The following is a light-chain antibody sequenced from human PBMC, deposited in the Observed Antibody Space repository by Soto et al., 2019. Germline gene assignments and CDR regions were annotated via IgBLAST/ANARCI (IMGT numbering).Light chain of an antibody. V-gene: IGLV2-23*02. Sequence: QSALTQPASVSGSPGQSITISCTGTSGDVGSYNVVSWYQHHPGKAPKLMIYDVTTRPSGVSNRFSGSKSGNTASLTSAGLQAEDEADYYCCSYAGSSTYVFGTGTKVTVL. CDR3: CSYAGSSTYV. J-gene: IGLJ1*01. CDR1: SGDVGSYNV. CDR2: DVT.